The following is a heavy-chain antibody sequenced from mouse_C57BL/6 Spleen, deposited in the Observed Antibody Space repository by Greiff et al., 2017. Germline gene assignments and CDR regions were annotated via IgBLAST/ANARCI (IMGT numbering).Heavy chain of an antibody. V-gene: IGHV1-82*01. J-gene: IGHJ3*01. CDR1: GYAFSSSW. CDR2: LYPGDGDT. Sequence: VQLQQSGPELVKPGASVKISCKASGYAFSSSWMNWVKQRPGKGLAWIGRLYPGDGDTNYNGKFKGKATLTADKSSSTAYMQLSSLTSEDSAVYFCARYEEFAYWGKGTLVTVSA. D-gene: IGHD2-3*01. CDR3: ARYEEFAY.